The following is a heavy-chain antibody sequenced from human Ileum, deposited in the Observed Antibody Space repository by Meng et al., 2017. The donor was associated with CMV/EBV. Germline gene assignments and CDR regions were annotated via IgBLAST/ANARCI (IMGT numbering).Heavy chain of an antibody. J-gene: IGHJ4*02. Sequence: TASGYIFTSYPMHWVRQAPGQRPEWMALINGGNGRTKYSQKFQDRVTITRDTSASTSYMELSGLRSEDTAVYYCARVLDTAMADFDYWGQGTLVTVSS. CDR2: INGGNGRT. CDR1: GYIFTSYP. CDR3: ARVLDTAMADFDY. V-gene: IGHV1-3*01. D-gene: IGHD5-18*01.